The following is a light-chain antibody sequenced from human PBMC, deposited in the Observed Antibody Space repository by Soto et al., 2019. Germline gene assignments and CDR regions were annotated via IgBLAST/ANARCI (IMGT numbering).Light chain of an antibody. V-gene: IGKV3-15*01. CDR1: QSVGSN. CDR3: QKFNKWPWT. CDR2: GAS. Sequence: EIGLTQSPATLSSSPGERATLSCRASQSVGSNLAWYQQKPGQAPRLLIYGASTRATGVPPRFSGSGSGTEFTLTISSLQSEHFAVYYCQKFNKWPWTFGQGPTVDIK. J-gene: IGKJ1*01.